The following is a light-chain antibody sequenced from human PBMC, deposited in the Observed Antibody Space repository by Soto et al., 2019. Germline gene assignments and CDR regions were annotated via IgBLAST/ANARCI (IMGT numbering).Light chain of an antibody. CDR1: QDISTY. CDR3: QQSYSTPPT. V-gene: IGKV1-39*01. CDR2: AAS. J-gene: IGKJ4*01. Sequence: DIQMTQSPSSLSASVGDRVTITCRASQDISTYLNWYQQKPGKAPKLLIYAASSLQSGVPSRFSGSGSGTDFTLTISSLQPEDVATYYCQQSYSTPPTFGGGTKVDIK.